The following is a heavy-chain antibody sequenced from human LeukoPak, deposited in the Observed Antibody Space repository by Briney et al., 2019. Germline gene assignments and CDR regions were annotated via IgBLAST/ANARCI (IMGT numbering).Heavy chain of an antibody. D-gene: IGHD3-10*01. Sequence: SETLSLTCAVYGGSFSGYYWSWIRQPPGKGLEWIGEINHSGSTNYNPSLKSRVTISVDTSKNQFSLKLSSVTAADTAVYYCARGRKFTMVRGVKKGYYLGYWGQGTLVTVSS. CDR2: INHSGST. J-gene: IGHJ4*02. CDR3: ARGRKFTMVRGVKKGYYLGY. V-gene: IGHV4-34*01. CDR1: GGSFSGYY.